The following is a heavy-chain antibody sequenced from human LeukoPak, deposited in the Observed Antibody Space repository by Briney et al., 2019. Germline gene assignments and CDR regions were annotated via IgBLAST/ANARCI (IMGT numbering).Heavy chain of an antibody. Sequence: PGGSLRLSCVVSGFTFSSYWMSWVRQAPGKGLEGVANIKPDGSDEYYVDSVKGRFTISRDNAKNSLHLQMNSLRAEDTAVYYCARTSYDSSGYYLGDYWGQGTLVTVSS. J-gene: IGHJ4*02. D-gene: IGHD3-22*01. V-gene: IGHV3-7*01. CDR1: GFTFSSYW. CDR3: ARTSYDSSGYYLGDY. CDR2: IKPDGSDE.